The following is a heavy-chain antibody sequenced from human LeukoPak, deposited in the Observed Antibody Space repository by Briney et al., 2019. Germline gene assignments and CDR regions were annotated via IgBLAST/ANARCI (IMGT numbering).Heavy chain of an antibody. Sequence: GGSLRLSCAASGFTFSSYAMHWVRQAPGKGLEWVAVISYDGSNKYYADSVKGRFTISRDNSKNTLYLQMNSLRAGDTAVYYCARGVGVVVVVAAALYNWFDPWGQGTLVTVSS. CDR1: GFTFSSYA. V-gene: IGHV3-30*04. CDR2: ISYDGSNK. D-gene: IGHD2-15*01. J-gene: IGHJ5*02. CDR3: ARGVGVVVVVAAALYNWFDP.